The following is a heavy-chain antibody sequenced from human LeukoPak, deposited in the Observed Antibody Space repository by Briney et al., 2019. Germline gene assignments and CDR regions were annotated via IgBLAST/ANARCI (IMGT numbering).Heavy chain of an antibody. CDR2: LSAGGGST. Sequence: PGGSLRLSCVASGFTFSSYTMSWVRQAPGKGLEWVSALSAGGGSTHYADSVRGRFTISRDNSKNTLYLQMNSLRAEDTAVYYCASPVRDRYCSGGSCYSPFDFWGQGNLVTVSS. D-gene: IGHD2-15*01. CDR3: ASPVRDRYCSGGSCYSPFDF. J-gene: IGHJ4*02. V-gene: IGHV3-23*01. CDR1: GFTFSSYT.